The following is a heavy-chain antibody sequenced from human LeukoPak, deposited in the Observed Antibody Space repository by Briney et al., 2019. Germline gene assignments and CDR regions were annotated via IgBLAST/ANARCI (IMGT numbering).Heavy chain of an antibody. D-gene: IGHD2-2*02. CDR3: ARVLSMGVPAAINWFDP. CDR2: IIPIFGTA. CDR1: GGTFSSYA. Sequence: SVKVSCKASGGTFSSYAISWVRQAPGQGLEWMGRIIPIFGTANYAQKFQGRVTITADESTSTAYMELSSLRSEDTAVYYCARVLSMGVPAAINWFDPWGQGTLVTVSS. V-gene: IGHV1-69*15. J-gene: IGHJ5*02.